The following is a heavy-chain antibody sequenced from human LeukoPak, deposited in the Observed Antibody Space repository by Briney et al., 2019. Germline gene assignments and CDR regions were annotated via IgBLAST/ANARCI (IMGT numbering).Heavy chain of an antibody. CDR3: ARRMAVTRSWAFDI. CDR1: GGSFSVYY. CDR2: INHSGST. J-gene: IGHJ3*02. Sequence: SETLSLTCAVYGGSFSVYYWSWIRQPPGKGLEWIGEINHSGSTNYNPSLKSRVTISVDTSKNQFSLKLSSVTAADTAVYYCARRMAVTRSWAFDIWGQGTMVTVSS. V-gene: IGHV4-34*01. D-gene: IGHD2-21*02.